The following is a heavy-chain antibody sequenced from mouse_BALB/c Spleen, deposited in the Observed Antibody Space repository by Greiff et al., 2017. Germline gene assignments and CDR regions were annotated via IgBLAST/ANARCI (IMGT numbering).Heavy chain of an antibody. Sequence: VQLKQSGAELVKPGASVKLSCTASGFNIKDTYMHWVKQRPEQGLEWIGRIDPANGNTKYDPKFQGKATITADTSSSTAYMQNSSLTSEDSAVYYCTRRIYYDYDWFAYWGQGTLVTVSA. V-gene: IGHV14-3*02. J-gene: IGHJ3*01. CDR3: TRRIYYDYDWFAY. CDR1: GFNIKDTY. D-gene: IGHD2-4*01. CDR2: IDPANGNT.